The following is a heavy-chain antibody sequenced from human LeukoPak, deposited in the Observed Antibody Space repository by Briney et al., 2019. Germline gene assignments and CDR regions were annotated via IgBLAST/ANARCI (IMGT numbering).Heavy chain of an antibody. D-gene: IGHD2-21*01. CDR3: ARDGADWYAFDI. V-gene: IGHV1-46*01. Sequence: ASVKVSCKASGYTFTSYYMHWVRQAPGQGLEWMGIINPSGGSTSYAQKFQGRVTMTRDMSTSTVYMELSSLRSEDTAVYYCARDGADWYAFDIWGQGTMVTVSS. J-gene: IGHJ3*02. CDR1: GYTFTSYY. CDR2: INPSGGST.